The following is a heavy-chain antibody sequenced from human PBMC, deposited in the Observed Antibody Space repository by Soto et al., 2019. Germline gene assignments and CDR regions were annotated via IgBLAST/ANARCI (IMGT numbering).Heavy chain of an antibody. CDR3: ARAIAAAGHYYFDY. CDR2: IYHSGST. V-gene: IGHV4-30-2*01. CDR1: GGSISSGGYS. Sequence: QLQLQESGSGLVKPSQTLSLTCAVSGGSISSGGYSWSWIRQPPGKGLEWIGYIYHSGSTYYNPSLKSRVTISVDRSKNQLSLKLSSVTAADTAVYYCARAIAAAGHYYFDYWGQGTLVTVSS. J-gene: IGHJ4*02. D-gene: IGHD6-13*01.